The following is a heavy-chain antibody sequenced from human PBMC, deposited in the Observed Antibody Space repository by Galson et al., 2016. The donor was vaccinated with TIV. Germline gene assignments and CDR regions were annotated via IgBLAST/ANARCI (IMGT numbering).Heavy chain of an antibody. CDR3: AHISYSDFGSYFAAGY. CDR2: IYWNGDK. V-gene: IGHV2-5*01. D-gene: IGHD3-10*01. Sequence: PALVKPTQTPTLTCTFSGFSLSDTGVAVGWIRQPPGKALEWLALIYWNGDKHSSPSLKNRLDITTTTSNNQVYLSMTNMDPMDTATYDCAHISYSDFGSYFAAGYWGQGALIIVSS. CDR1: GFSLSDTGVA. J-gene: IGHJ4*02.